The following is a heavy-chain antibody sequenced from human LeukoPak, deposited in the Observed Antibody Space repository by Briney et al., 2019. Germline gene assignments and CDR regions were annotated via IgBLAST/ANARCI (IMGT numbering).Heavy chain of an antibody. CDR1: GFTFSSYS. Sequence: PGGPLRLSCAASGFTFSSYSMNWVRQAPGKGLEWVSSISSSSSYIYYADSVKGRFTISRDNAKNSLYLQMNSLKAEDTAVYYCARDIVGAPAWEDYWGQGTLVTVSS. J-gene: IGHJ4*02. CDR2: ISSSSSYI. CDR3: ARDIVGAPAWEDY. V-gene: IGHV3-21*01. D-gene: IGHD1-26*01.